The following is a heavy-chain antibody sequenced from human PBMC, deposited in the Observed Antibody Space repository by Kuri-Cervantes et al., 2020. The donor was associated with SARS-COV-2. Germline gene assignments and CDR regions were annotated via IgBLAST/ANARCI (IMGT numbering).Heavy chain of an antibody. D-gene: IGHD3-22*01. CDR3: ARSYDSSGYYYSGSAYYFDY. CDR1: GFTFDDYG. Sequence: GESLKISCAASGFTFDDYGMSWVRQAPGKGLEWVSYISSSGSTIYYADSVKGRFTISRDNAKNSLYLQMNSLRAEDTAVYYCARSYDSSGYYYSGSAYYFDYWGQGTLVTVSS. V-gene: IGHV3-48*03. J-gene: IGHJ4*02. CDR2: ISSSGSTI.